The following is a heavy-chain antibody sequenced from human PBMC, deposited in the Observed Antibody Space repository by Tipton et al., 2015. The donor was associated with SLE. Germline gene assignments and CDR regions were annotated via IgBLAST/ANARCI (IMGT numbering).Heavy chain of an antibody. Sequence: GSLRLSCAASGFTVSSNYMSWVRQAPGKGLEWVSVIYSGGSTYYADSVKGRFTISRDNSKNTLYLQMNSLRAEDTAVYYCAKGLVGTAFADWGQGTLVTVSS. CDR1: GFTVSSNY. CDR2: IYSGGST. D-gene: IGHD2-8*02. V-gene: IGHV3-53*01. J-gene: IGHJ4*02. CDR3: AKGLVGTAFAD.